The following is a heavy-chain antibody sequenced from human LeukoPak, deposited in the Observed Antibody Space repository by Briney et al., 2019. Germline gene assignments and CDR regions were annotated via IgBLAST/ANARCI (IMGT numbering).Heavy chain of an antibody. Sequence: PGGSLRLSCAASGFPFSGYSMNWVRQAPGKGLEWVSSISMSNYYIYYADSVKGRFTISRDNAKNSLYLQMNSLRAEDTAVYYCARDPSPRTSYYYYYMDVWGKGTTVTVSS. D-gene: IGHD2-2*01. CDR3: ARDPSPRTSYYYYYMDV. J-gene: IGHJ6*03. CDR2: ISMSNYYI. CDR1: GFPFSGYS. V-gene: IGHV3-21*01.